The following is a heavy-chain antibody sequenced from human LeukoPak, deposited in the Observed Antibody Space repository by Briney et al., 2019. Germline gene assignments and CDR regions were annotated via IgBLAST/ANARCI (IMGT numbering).Heavy chain of an antibody. D-gene: IGHD3-10*01. J-gene: IGHJ4*02. CDR1: GFTFSSYA. V-gene: IGHV3-30*04. CDR3: ARVRFGELPFDY. Sequence: GGSLRLSCAASGFTFSSYAMHWVRQAPGKGLEWVALISYDGSDKYYADSVKGRFTISRDNSQNTLYLQMNSLRAEDTAVYYCARVRFGELPFDYWGQGTLVTVSS. CDR2: ISYDGSDK.